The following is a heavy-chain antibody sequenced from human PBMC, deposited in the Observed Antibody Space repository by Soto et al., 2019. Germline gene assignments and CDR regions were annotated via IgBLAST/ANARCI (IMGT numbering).Heavy chain of an antibody. CDR2: IDTAGDT. Sequence: PGGSLRLSCAASGFTFSSYDMHWLRQATGKGLEWVSAIDTAGDTDYLGSVKGRFTTSRGNAKNSLYLQMNSLSAGDTAVYYCARATYYYDRGGYPLGEYFQYWGQGTLVTVSS. CDR1: GFTFSSYD. D-gene: IGHD3-22*01. J-gene: IGHJ1*01. CDR3: ARATYYYDRGGYPLGEYFQY. V-gene: IGHV3-13*01.